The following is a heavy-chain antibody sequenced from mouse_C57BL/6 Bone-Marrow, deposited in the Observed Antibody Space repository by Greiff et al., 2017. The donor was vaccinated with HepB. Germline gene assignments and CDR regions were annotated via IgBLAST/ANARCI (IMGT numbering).Heavy chain of an antibody. V-gene: IGHV5-12*01. Sequence: EVHLVESGGGLVQPGGSLKLSCAASGFTFSDYYMYWVRQTPEKRLEWVAYISNGGGSTYYTDTVKGRFTISRDNAKNTRYLQMSRLKSEDTAMYYCAGYSAYYYAMDYWGQGTSVTVSS. CDR2: ISNGGGST. D-gene: IGHD2-12*01. J-gene: IGHJ4*01. CDR1: GFTFSDYY. CDR3: AGYSAYYYAMDY.